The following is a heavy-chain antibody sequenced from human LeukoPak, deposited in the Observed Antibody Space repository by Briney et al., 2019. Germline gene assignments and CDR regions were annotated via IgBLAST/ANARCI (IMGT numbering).Heavy chain of an antibody. CDR2: IYYSGST. D-gene: IGHD3-22*01. J-gene: IGHJ4*02. CDR1: GGSISSYY. V-gene: IGHV4-59*08. CDR3: ARTYYYDSSGYLGPFDY. Sequence: PSETLSLTCTVSGGSISSYYWSWIRQPPGKGLEWIGYIYYSGSTNYNPSLKSRVTISVDTSKNQFSLKLSSVTAADTAVYYCARTYYYDSSGYLGPFDYWGQGTLVTVSS.